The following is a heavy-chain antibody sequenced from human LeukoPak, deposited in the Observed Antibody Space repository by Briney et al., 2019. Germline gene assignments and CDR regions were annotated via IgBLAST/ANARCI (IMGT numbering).Heavy chain of an antibody. CDR2: ISYDRSNK. CDR1: GFTFSSYA. V-gene: IGHV3-30-3*01. CDR3: ARDSRITMIVVVITLPDY. Sequence: GGSLRLSCAASGFTFSSYAMHWVRQAPGKGLEWVAVISYDRSNKYYADSVKGRFTISRDNSKNTLYLQMNSLRAEDTAVYYCARDSRITMIVVVITLPDYWGQGTLVTVSS. D-gene: IGHD3-22*01. J-gene: IGHJ4*02.